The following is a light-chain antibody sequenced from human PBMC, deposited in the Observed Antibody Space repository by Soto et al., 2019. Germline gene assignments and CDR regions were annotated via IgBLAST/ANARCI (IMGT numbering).Light chain of an antibody. CDR1: STDIGADNY. J-gene: IGLJ1*01. CDR2: DVS. Sequence: QSVLTQPASVSGSPGQSITISCTGTSTDIGADNYVSWYQQHPGTAPKLIIYDVSNRPSGVSQRFSGSKSGNTASLTISGLPAEDEADYYCSSYKSSSTSYVFGTGTKLTVL. V-gene: IGLV2-14*01. CDR3: SSYKSSSTSYV.